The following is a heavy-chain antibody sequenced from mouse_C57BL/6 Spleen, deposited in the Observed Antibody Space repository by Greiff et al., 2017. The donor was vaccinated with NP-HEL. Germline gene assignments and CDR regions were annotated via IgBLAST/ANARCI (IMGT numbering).Heavy chain of an antibody. Sequence: VQLQQSGAELAKPGASVKLSCKASGYTFTSYWMHWVKQRPGQGLEWIGYINPSSGYTKYNQKFKDKATLTADKSSSTAYMQLSSLTYEDAAVYYCARLGDSSGYPFDYWGQGTTLTVSS. CDR1: GYTFTSYW. CDR2: INPSSGYT. J-gene: IGHJ2*01. D-gene: IGHD3-2*02. V-gene: IGHV1-7*01. CDR3: ARLGDSSGYPFDY.